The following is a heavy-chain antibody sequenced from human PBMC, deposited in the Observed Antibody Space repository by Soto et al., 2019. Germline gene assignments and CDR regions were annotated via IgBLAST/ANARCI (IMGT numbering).Heavy chain of an antibody. CDR1: GFTFSSHS. V-gene: IGHV3-48*02. Sequence: LRLSCAASGFTFSSHSMNWVRQAPGKGLEWVSYISSSSSTIYYADSVKGRFTISRDNAKNSLYLQMNSLRDEDTAVYYCARDSYDILTGYYPLPFDYWGQGTLVTVSS. CDR2: ISSSSSTI. J-gene: IGHJ4*02. CDR3: ARDSYDILTGYYPLPFDY. D-gene: IGHD3-9*01.